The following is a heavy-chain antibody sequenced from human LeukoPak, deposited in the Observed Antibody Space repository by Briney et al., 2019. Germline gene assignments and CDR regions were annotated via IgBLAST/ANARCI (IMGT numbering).Heavy chain of an antibody. D-gene: IGHD2-15*01. CDR1: GYTFTSYG. CDR3: ARDRYCSGGSCPNWFDP. Sequence: GASVKVSCKASGYTFTSYGISWVRQAPGQGLEWMGWISAYNGNTTYAQKLQGRVTMTTDTSTSTAYMELRSLRSDDTAVYYCARDRYCSGGSCPNWFDPWGQGTLVTVSS. V-gene: IGHV1-18*01. J-gene: IGHJ5*02. CDR2: ISAYNGNT.